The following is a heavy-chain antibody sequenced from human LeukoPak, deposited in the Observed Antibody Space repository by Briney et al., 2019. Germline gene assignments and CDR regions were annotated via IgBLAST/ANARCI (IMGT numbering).Heavy chain of an antibody. Sequence: GGSLRLSCAASGFTFSNYGMHWVRQAPGKGLEWVAFLRYDGSDKKYADSVKGRVAISRDNSKNTLYLQMNSLRAEDTAVYYCARDHSSGWAADFDYWGQGTLVTVSS. D-gene: IGHD6-19*01. CDR1: GFTFSNYG. V-gene: IGHV3-30*02. CDR2: LRYDGSDK. CDR3: ARDHSSGWAADFDY. J-gene: IGHJ4*02.